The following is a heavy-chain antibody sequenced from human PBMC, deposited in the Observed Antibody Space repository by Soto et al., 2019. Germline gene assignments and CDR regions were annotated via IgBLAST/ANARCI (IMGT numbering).Heavy chain of an antibody. CDR3: ARSRLPRSPYYFDY. CDR2: IYSGGST. CDR1: GFTVSSNY. D-gene: IGHD6-25*01. J-gene: IGHJ4*02. Sequence: GGSLRLSCAASGFTVSSNYMSWVRQAPGKGLEWVSVIYSGGSTYYADSVKGRFTISRDNSKNTLYLQMNSLRAEDTAVYYCARSRLPRSPYYFDYWGQGTLVTVSS. V-gene: IGHV3-53*01.